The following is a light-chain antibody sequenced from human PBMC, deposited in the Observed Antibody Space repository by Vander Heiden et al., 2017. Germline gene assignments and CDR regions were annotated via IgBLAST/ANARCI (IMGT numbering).Light chain of an antibody. V-gene: IGLV3-1*01. J-gene: IGLJ2*01. CDR3: QAWDSSTASGV. CDR1: KLGDKY. CDR2: QDS. Sequence: SYELTQPPSVSVSPGQTASITCSGDKLGDKYACWYQQKPGQSPVLVSYQDSKRPSGIPERFSGSNSGNTATLTISGTQAMDEADYDCQAWDSSTASGVFGGGTKLTVL.